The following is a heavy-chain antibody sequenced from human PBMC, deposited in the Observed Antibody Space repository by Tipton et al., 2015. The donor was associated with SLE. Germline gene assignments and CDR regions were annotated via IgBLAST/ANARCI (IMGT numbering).Heavy chain of an antibody. CDR2: IYYSGST. CDR1: GVSISSHY. J-gene: IGHJ5*02. CDR3: ARDVRAAGNYFDR. V-gene: IGHV4-59*11. Sequence: TLSLTCTVSGVSISSHYWSWIRQPPGKGLEWIGYIYYSGSTNYHPSLKGRGTISVDTSKNQFSLKLTSVTAADTAVYFRARDVRAAGNYFDRWGQGTLVTVSS. D-gene: IGHD6-13*01.